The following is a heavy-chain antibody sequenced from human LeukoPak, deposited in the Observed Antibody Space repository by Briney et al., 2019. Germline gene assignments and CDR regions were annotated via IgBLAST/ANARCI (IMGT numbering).Heavy chain of an antibody. D-gene: IGHD3-22*01. CDR2: ISGSGGST. Sequence: GGSLRLSCAASGSTFSSYAMSWVRQAPGKGLEWVSVISGSGGSTYYVDSVKGRFTISRDNSKNTLSLQMNSLRAEDTAVYYCAKGDSGYYYDSSGYLNWFDPWGQGTLVTVSS. CDR1: GSTFSSYA. J-gene: IGHJ5*02. CDR3: AKGDSGYYYDSSGYLNWFDP. V-gene: IGHV3-23*01.